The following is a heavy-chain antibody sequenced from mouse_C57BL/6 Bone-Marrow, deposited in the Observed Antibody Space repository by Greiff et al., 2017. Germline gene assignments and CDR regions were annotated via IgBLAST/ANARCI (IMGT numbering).Heavy chain of an antibody. CDR3: ARRGSWSSFAY. J-gene: IGHJ3*01. CDR1: GYTFTDYY. V-gene: IGHV1-76*01. Sequence: QVQLQQSGAELVRPGASVKLSCKASGYTFTDYYINWVKQRPGQGLEWIAMIYPGSGNTYSNEKFKGQATLTAEKSSRTAYMQLSSLNTEDSAVYFCARRGSWSSFAYWGQGTLVTVSA. CDR2: IYPGSGNT.